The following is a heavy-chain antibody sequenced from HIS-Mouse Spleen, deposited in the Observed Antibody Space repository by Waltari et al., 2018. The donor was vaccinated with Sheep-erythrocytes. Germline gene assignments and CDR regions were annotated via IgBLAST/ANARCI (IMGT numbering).Heavy chain of an antibody. D-gene: IGHD2-15*01. CDR3: ARGFGRSGGSCYSDY. Sequence: QVQLQQWGAGLLKPSETLSLTCAVYGGSFSGYYWSWIRQPPGKGLEWIGEINHSGSTNYNPSLKSRVTISVDTSKNQFSLKLSSVTAADTAVYYCARGFGRSGGSCYSDYWGQGTLVTVSS. J-gene: IGHJ4*02. V-gene: IGHV4-34*01. CDR1: GGSFSGYY. CDR2: INHSGST.